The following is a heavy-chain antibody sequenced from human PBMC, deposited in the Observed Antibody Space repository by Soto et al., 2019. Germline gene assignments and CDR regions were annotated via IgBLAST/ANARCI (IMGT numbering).Heavy chain of an antibody. D-gene: IGHD3-3*01. Sequence: EVQLLESGGGLVQPGGSLRLSCAASGFTFSSYAMSWVRQAPGKGLEWVSAISGSGGSTYYADSVNGRFTISRDNSKTTLYLQMNSLRAEDTAVYYCAKDQGYYDFWSGSDVGSYFDYWGQGTLVTVSS. CDR1: GFTFSSYA. CDR2: ISGSGGST. J-gene: IGHJ4*02. CDR3: AKDQGYYDFWSGSDVGSYFDY. V-gene: IGHV3-23*01.